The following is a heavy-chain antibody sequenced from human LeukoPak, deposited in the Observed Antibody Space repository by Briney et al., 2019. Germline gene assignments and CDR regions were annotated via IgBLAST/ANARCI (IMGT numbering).Heavy chain of an antibody. V-gene: IGHV1-2*02. Sequence: GASVKVSCKASGYTFTGYYMHWVRQAPGQGLEWMGWINPNSGGTNYAQKFQGRVTMTRGTSISTAYMELSRLRSDDTAVYYCARDSSGWENWFDPWGQGTLVTVSS. CDR1: GYTFTGYY. J-gene: IGHJ5*02. CDR2: INPNSGGT. D-gene: IGHD6-19*01. CDR3: ARDSSGWENWFDP.